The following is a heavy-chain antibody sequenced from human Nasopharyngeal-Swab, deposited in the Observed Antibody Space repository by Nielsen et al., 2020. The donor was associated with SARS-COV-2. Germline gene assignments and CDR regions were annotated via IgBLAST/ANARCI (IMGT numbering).Heavy chain of an antibody. D-gene: IGHD3-10*01. CDR1: GYTFHSFD. CDR2: ISTQTGYT. CDR3: ARGRGPTDY. V-gene: IGHV1-18*01. Sequence: VKVSCKGSGYTFHSFDVTWVRQAPGQGLEWMGWISTQTGYTNYAQRFQGRVTMTTDTFTTTAYMELRSLRFDDAAVYYCARGRGPTDYWGQGTLVTVSS. J-gene: IGHJ4*02.